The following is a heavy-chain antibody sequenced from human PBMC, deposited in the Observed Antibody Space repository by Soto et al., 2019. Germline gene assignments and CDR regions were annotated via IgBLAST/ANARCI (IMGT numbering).Heavy chain of an antibody. V-gene: IGHV4-31*03. J-gene: IGHJ5*02. CDR2: IYYSGST. Sequence: QVQLQESGPGLVKPSQTLSLTCTVSGGSISSGGYYWSWIRQHPGKGLEWIGYIYYSGSTYYNPSLKSRVTISVDTSKNQFSLKLSSVTAADTAVYYCSRDFNQDYGDYVNYWFDPWGQGTMVTVSS. CDR1: GGSISSGGYY. D-gene: IGHD4-17*01. CDR3: SRDFNQDYGDYVNYWFDP.